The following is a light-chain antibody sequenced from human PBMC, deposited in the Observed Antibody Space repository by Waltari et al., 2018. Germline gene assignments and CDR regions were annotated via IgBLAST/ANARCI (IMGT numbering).Light chain of an antibody. Sequence: DIVLTQSPAILSLSPGERASLSCRASQIVTNYLAWYQQKPGKAPRLLISDTSNRATCIPARFSCSGFGTDFTRIISSLEPEDFAVCYCQQRRDWTLTFGVGTKVEIK. V-gene: IGKV3-11*01. CDR2: DTS. CDR1: QIVTNY. CDR3: QQRRDWTLT. J-gene: IGKJ4*01.